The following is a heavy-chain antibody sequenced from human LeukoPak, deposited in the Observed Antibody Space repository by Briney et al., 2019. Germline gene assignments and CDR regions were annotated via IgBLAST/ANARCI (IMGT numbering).Heavy chain of an antibody. CDR2: IYTSEST. J-gene: IGHJ6*03. Sequence: SETLSLTCTVSGGSISSGSYYWSWIRQPAGKGLEWIGRIYTSESTNYNPSLKSRVTISVDTSKNQFSLKLSSVTAADTAVYYCARDGGSSWDYYYYYMDVWGKGTTVTVSS. CDR3: ARDGGSSWDYYYYYMDV. V-gene: IGHV4-61*02. CDR1: GGSISSGSYY. D-gene: IGHD6-13*01.